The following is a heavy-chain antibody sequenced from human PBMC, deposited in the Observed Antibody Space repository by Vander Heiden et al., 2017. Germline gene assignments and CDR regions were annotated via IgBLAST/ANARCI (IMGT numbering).Heavy chain of an antibody. CDR2: TYYRSKWYN. J-gene: IGHJ3*02. D-gene: IGHD5-18*01. CDR3: AREVDTAMAPGDDAFDI. V-gene: IGHV6-1*01. CDR1: GDSVSSNSLA. Sequence: QVQLQQSGPGLVKPSQTLSLTCAISGDSVSSNSLAWNWIRQSPSRGLEWLGKTYYRSKWYNEYAVSVKSRISINPDTSKNQFSLQLNSVTYEDTAVYYCAREVDTAMAPGDDAFDIWGQGTLVTVSS.